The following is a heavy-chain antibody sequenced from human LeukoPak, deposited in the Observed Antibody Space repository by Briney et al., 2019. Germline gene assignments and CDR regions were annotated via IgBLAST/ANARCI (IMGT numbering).Heavy chain of an antibody. J-gene: IGHJ1*01. D-gene: IGHD5-24*01. V-gene: IGHV1-69*05. CDR3: ASADGYNFARAYFQH. Sequence: ASVKVSCKASGGTFSSYAISWVRQAPGQGLEWMGGIIPIFGTANYAQKFQGRVTITTDESTSTAYMELSSLRSEDTAVYYCASADGYNFARAYFQHWGRGTLVTVSS. CDR2: IIPIFGTA. CDR1: GGTFSSYA.